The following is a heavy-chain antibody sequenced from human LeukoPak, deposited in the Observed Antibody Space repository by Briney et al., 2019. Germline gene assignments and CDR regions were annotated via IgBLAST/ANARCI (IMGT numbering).Heavy chain of an antibody. D-gene: IGHD6-19*01. CDR1: GFTVSSNY. CDR3: AKGAVADRVRFDY. J-gene: IGHJ4*02. CDR2: IYSGGST. Sequence: PGGSLRLSCAASGFTVSSNYMSWVRQAPGKGLEWVSVIYSGGSTYYADSVKGRFTISRDNSKNTLYLQMNSLRAEDTAVYYCAKGAVADRVRFDYWGQGTLVTVSS. V-gene: IGHV3-53*01.